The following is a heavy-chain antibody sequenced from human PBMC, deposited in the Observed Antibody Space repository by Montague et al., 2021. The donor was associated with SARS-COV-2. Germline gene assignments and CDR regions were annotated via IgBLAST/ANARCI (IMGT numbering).Heavy chain of an antibody. D-gene: IGHD5-18*01. CDR2: IYYSGST. Sequence: SQTLSLICTVSGGSISSSSYYWGWIRQPPGKGLEWIGSIYYSGSTYYNPSLKSRVTISVDTSKNQFSLKLSSVTAADTAVYYCARTEIQVWSRRWFDPWGQGTLVTVSS. CDR3: ARTEIQVWSRRWFDP. V-gene: IGHV4-39*01. J-gene: IGHJ5*02. CDR1: GGSISSSSYY.